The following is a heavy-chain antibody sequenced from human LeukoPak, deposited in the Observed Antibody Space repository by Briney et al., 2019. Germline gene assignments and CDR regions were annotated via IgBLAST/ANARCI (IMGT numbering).Heavy chain of an antibody. CDR1: GFTFSDYY. Sequence: GSLRLSCAASGFTFSDYYMSWIRQAPGKGLEWVSYISSSSSYTNYADSVKGRFIISRHTSKNTLYLQMNSLRAEDTAVYYARSGGLQKFDYWGQGTLVTVSS. CDR3: RSGGLQKFDY. CDR2: ISSSSSYT. D-gene: IGHD4-11*01. J-gene: IGHJ4*02. V-gene: IGHV3-11*06.